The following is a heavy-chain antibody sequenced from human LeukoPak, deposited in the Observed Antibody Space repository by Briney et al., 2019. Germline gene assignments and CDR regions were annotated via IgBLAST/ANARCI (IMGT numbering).Heavy chain of an antibody. D-gene: IGHD1-26*01. CDR1: GFTFSNAW. J-gene: IGHJ4*02. V-gene: IGHV3-7*03. Sequence: GGSLRLSCAASGFTFSNAWMNWVRQAPGKGLEWVANIKQDGSEKYYVDSVKGRFTISRDNAKNSLYLQMNSLRAEDTAVYYCARDDGGSYFSVFFVWGQGTLVTVPS. CDR2: IKQDGSEK. CDR3: ARDDGGSYFSVFFV.